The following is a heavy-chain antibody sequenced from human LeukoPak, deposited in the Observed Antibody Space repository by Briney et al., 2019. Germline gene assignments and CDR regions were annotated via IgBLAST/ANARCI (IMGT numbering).Heavy chain of an antibody. CDR3: ARGLSEQQLVGGENYFDY. J-gene: IGHJ4*02. V-gene: IGHV1-24*01. CDR1: GYTLTELS. Sequence: GASVKVSCKVSGYTLTELSMHWARQAPGKGLEWMGGFDPEDGETIYAQKFQGRVTMTEDTSTDTAYMELSSLRSEDTAVYYCARGLSEQQLVGGENYFDYWGQGTLVTVSS. CDR2: FDPEDGET. D-gene: IGHD6-13*01.